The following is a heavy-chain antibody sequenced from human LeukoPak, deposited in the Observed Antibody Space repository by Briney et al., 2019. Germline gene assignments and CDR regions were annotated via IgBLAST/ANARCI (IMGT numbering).Heavy chain of an antibody. Sequence: ASVKVSCKASGYTFTSYAMHWVRQAPGQRLEWMGWINAGNGNTKYSQEFQGRVTITRDTSASTAYMELSSLRSEDMAVYYCARGTPLGSGYDFTSDYYYYMDVWGKGTTVTVSS. CDR3: ARGTPLGSGYDFTSDYYYYMDV. D-gene: IGHD5-12*01. CDR2: INAGNGNT. CDR1: GYTFTSYA. J-gene: IGHJ6*03. V-gene: IGHV1-3*03.